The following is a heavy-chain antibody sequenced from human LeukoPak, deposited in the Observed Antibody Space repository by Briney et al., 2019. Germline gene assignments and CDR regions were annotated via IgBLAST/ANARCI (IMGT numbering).Heavy chain of an antibody. Sequence: PGGSLRLSCAASGFSFSTYWMSWVRQAPGKGLEWVANIMQDESEKYYVDSVKGRFTISRDNTKNSLYLQMNSLRVEDTAVYYCASGRQLGRWGQGTLVTVSS. CDR1: GFSFSTYW. J-gene: IGHJ4*02. V-gene: IGHV3-7*03. CDR3: ASGRQLGR. D-gene: IGHD6-13*01. CDR2: IMQDESEK.